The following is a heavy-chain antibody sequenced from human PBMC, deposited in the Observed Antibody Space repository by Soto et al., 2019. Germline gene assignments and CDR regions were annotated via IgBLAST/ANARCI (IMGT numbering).Heavy chain of an antibody. D-gene: IGHD3-22*01. J-gene: IGHJ4*02. V-gene: IGHV4-31*03. CDR3: ARFSHYYDSSGYYPDY. CDR2: IYYSGST. CDR1: GGSISSGGYY. Sequence: SETLSLTCTVSGGSISSGGYYRSWIRQHPGKGLEWIGYIYYSGSTYYNPSLKSRVTISVDTSKNQFSLKLSSVTAADTAVYYCARFSHYYDSSGYYPDYWGQGTLVTVSS.